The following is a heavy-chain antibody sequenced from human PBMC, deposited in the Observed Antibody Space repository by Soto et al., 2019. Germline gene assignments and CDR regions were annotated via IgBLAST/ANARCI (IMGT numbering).Heavy chain of an antibody. CDR1: GFTFSSYA. Sequence: GGSLRLSCAASGFTFSSYAMHWVRQAPGKGLEWVAVISYDGSNKYYADSVKGRFTISRDNSKNTLYLQMNSLRAEDTAVYYCARDSFLRGPRVVPAAIGGFDYWGQGTLVTVSS. CDR2: ISYDGSNK. J-gene: IGHJ4*02. CDR3: ARDSFLRGPRVVPAAIGGFDY. D-gene: IGHD2-2*02. V-gene: IGHV3-30-3*01.